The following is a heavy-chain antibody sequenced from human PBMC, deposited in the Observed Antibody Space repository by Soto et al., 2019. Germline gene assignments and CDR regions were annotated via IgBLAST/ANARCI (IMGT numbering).Heavy chain of an antibody. CDR1: GHTFTSYD. CDR3: ARLIVYAEFHH. D-gene: IGHD4-17*01. J-gene: IGHJ1*01. CDR2: ISTYNGNT. Sequence: ASVKVSCKASGHTFTSYDISWVRQAPGQGLEWMGWISTYNGNTNYAQKLQGRVTMTTDTSTSTAYMELRSLRSDDTAVYYCARLIVYAEFHHWGQGTLVTVSS. V-gene: IGHV1-18*01.